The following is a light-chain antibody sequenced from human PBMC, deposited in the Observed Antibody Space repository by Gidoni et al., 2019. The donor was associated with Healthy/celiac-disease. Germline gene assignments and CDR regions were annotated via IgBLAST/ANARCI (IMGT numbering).Light chain of an antibody. V-gene: IGKV1-39*01. J-gene: IGKJ1*01. CDR3: QQSYTTPRT. CDR1: QSISSY. Sequence: DIQMTQSPASLSASVRERVTLTCRASQSISSYLNWYQQKPGKAPKLLIYAASSLQSAVPSRFSGSGSGTDFTITISSLQPEDFATYYCQQSYTTPRTFGQGTKVEMK. CDR2: AAS.